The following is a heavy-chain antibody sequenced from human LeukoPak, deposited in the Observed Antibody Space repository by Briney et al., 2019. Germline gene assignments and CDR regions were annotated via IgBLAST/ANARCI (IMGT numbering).Heavy chain of an antibody. J-gene: IGHJ4*02. V-gene: IGHV3-23*01. CDR3: AKDYYVSGSYRHFDY. Sequence: GGSLRPSCAASGFTFSSYAMSWVRQAPGKGLEWVSAITGSGGSTYYADSVKGRFTISRDNSKNTLYVQMNSLRAEDTAVYYCAKDYYVSGSYRHFDYWGQGTLVTVSS. CDR1: GFTFSSYA. CDR2: ITGSGGST. D-gene: IGHD3-10*01.